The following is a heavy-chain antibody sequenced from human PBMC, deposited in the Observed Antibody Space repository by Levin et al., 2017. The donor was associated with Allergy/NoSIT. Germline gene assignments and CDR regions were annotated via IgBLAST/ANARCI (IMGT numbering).Heavy chain of an antibody. V-gene: IGHV4-31*03. CDR3: AREDGSTFDF. CDR1: GGSISGGGYH. CDR2: IYYSGST. D-gene: IGHD2-2*03. Sequence: SETLSLTCTVSGGSISGGGYHWTWIRQHPEKGLEWIGYIYYSGSTFYNPSLKSRLMISVDTSKNQFSLHVSSVTAAATAVYYCAREDGSTFDFWGQGALVTVAS. J-gene: IGHJ4*02.